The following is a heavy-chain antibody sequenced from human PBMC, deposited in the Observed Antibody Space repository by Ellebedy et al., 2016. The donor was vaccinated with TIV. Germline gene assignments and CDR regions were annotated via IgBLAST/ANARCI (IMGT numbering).Heavy chain of an antibody. D-gene: IGHD4-17*01. V-gene: IGHV3-48*04. J-gene: IGHJ3*01. CDR1: GFSFSTHA. CDR2: ISTSSSTM. Sequence: GGSLRLSCAASGFSFSTHAMHWVRQAPGKGLEWVSYISTSSSTMCYADSVKGRFAISRDNAKNSLYLQVNSLRAEDTAAYYCATDGSYGDYLSPTHAFAFWGQGTVVTVSS. CDR3: ATDGSYGDYLSPTHAFAF.